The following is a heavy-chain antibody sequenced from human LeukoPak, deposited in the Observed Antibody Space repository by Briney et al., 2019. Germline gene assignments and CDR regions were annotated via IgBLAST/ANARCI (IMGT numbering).Heavy chain of an antibody. CDR1: GFTFSSYA. D-gene: IGHD1-7*01. CDR3: AKDRIGNYNWFDP. J-gene: IGHJ5*02. Sequence: GGSLRLSCAASGFTFSSYAMSWVRQAPGKGLEWVSTVGGSGDNTYYADSVKGRFTISRDNSKNTLYLQMNSLRAEDTAVYYCAKDRIGNYNWFDPWGQGTLVTVSS. CDR2: VGGSGDNT. V-gene: IGHV3-23*01.